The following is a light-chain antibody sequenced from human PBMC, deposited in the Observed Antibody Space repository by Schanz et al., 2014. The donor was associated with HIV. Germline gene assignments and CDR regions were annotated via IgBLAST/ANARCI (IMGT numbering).Light chain of an antibody. V-gene: IGLV1-47*01. J-gene: IGLJ2*01. CDR2: RNN. CDR1: SSNIGTNY. CDR3: QSFDSSVSGVV. Sequence: QSVLTQPPSASGTPGQRVTISCSGSSSNIGTNYVCWYQQFPGKAPKLLIYRNNQRPSGVPDRYSGSKSDTSASLAITGLQAEDEADYYCQSFDSSVSGVVFGGGTKLTVL.